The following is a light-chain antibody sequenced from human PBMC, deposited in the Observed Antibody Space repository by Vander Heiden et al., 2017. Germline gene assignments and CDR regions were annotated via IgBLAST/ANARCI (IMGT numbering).Light chain of an antibody. Sequence: QSALTQPPSVPGSPAPSVAISCTGTSSDVGSYNRVSWYQQSPGTAPKLMISEVNNRPSGVPDRFSGSKSGNTASLTISGLQAEDEADYYCSSYTSSSTWVFGGGTKLTVL. V-gene: IGLV2-18*02. CDR2: EVN. J-gene: IGLJ3*02. CDR3: SSYTSSSTWV. CDR1: SSDVGSYNR.